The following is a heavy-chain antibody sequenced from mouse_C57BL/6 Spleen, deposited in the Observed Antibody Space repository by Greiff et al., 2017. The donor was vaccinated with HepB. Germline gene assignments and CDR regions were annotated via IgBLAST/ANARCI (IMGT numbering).Heavy chain of an antibody. CDR1: GYTFTSYW. V-gene: IGHV1-69*01. D-gene: IGHD1-1*01. J-gene: IGHJ2*01. Sequence: VKQSCKASGYTFTSYWMHWGKQRPGQGLEWIGEIDPSDSYTNYNQKFKGKSTLTVDKSSSTAYMQLSSLTSEDSAVYYCAREYYGSSPLDYWGQGTTLTVSS. CDR2: IDPSDSYT. CDR3: AREYYGSSPLDY.